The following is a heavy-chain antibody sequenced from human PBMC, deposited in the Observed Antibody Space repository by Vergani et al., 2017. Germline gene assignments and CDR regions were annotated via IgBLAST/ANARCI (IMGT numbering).Heavy chain of an antibody. V-gene: IGHV4-59*02. CDR2: VSFRGDT. CDR3: ARSRIYYGAGSPDY. D-gene: IGHD3-10*01. Sequence: QVKLQESGPGLVKPSETLSLTCTVSGASVNSYYWSWIRQPPGKGLGWMGYVSFRGDTLYDPSVQGRMTISLNTSSNQFSLYLTSVTAADTAVYYCARSRIYYGAGSPDYCGQGTLVTVSS. J-gene: IGHJ4*02. CDR1: GASVNSYY.